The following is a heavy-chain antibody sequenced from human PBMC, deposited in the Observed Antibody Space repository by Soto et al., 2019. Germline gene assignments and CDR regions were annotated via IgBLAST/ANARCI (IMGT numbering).Heavy chain of an antibody. CDR3: TTVDYGDYGYYYYGMDV. D-gene: IGHD4-17*01. V-gene: IGHV3-15*07. CDR1: GFTFSNAW. J-gene: IGHJ6*02. Sequence: EVQLVESGGGLVKPGGSLRLSCAASGFTFSNAWMNWVRQAPGKGLEWVGRIKSKTDGGTTDYAAPVKGRFTISRDDSKNTPYLQMNSLKTEDTAVYYCTTVDYGDYGYYYYGMDVWGQGTTVTVSS. CDR2: IKSKTDGGTT.